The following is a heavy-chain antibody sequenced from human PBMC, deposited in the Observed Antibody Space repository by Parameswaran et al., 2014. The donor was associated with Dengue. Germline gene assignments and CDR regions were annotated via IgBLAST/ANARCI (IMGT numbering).Heavy chain of an antibody. V-gene: IGHV5-51*01. CDR3: ARLESTAMAIDY. Sequence: VRQMPGKGLEWMGIIYPGDSDTRYSPSFQGQVTISADKSISTAYLQWSSLKASDTAMYYCARLESTAMAIDYWGQGTLVTVSS. J-gene: IGHJ4*02. D-gene: IGHD5-18*01. CDR2: IYPGDSDT.